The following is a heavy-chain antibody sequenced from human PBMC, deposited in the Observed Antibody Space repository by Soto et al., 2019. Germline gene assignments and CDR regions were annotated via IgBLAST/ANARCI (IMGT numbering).Heavy chain of an antibody. CDR3: AHRPRGYSYHFDY. CDR1: GFSLTTRGVG. J-gene: IGHJ4*02. Sequence: QITLKASGPTLVKPTQTLTLTCTFSGFSLTTRGVGVCWIRQSPGKALEWLALIYWDDDEGYSPFLQSRVTITKDTTKNQVVLTVSNMDPVDTATYYCAHRPRGYSYHFDYWGQGTLVTVSS. CDR2: IYWDDDE. V-gene: IGHV2-5*02. D-gene: IGHD5-18*01.